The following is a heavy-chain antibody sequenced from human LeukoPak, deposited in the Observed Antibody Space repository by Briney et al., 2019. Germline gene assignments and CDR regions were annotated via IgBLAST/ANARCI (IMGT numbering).Heavy chain of an antibody. CDR1: GYTFTGYY. V-gene: IGHV1-2*02. Sequence: ASVKVSCKASGYTFTGYYMHWVRQAPGQGLEWMGWINPNSGGTNYAQKFQGRVTMTRDTSISTAYMELSRLRSDDTAVYYCARVSTPRYYDSSGYDASGAFDIWGQGTMVTVSS. D-gene: IGHD3-22*01. J-gene: IGHJ3*02. CDR3: ARVSTPRYYDSSGYDASGAFDI. CDR2: INPNSGGT.